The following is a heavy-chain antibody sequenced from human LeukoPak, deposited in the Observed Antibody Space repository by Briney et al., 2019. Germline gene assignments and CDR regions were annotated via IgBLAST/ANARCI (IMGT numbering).Heavy chain of an antibody. Sequence: SGGSLRLSCAASGFTFSSYAMHWVRQAPGKGLEGVAVISYDGSNKYYADSVKGRFTISRDNSKNTLYLQMNSLRAEDTAVYYCARGDIVVVPAASPIPLFDYWGQGTLVTVSS. CDR2: ISYDGSNK. CDR3: ARGDIVVVPAASPIPLFDY. J-gene: IGHJ4*02. D-gene: IGHD2-2*01. V-gene: IGHV3-30-3*01. CDR1: GFTFSSYA.